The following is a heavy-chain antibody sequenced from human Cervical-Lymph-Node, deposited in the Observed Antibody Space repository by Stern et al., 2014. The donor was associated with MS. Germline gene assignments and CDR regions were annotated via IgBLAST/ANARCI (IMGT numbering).Heavy chain of an antibody. CDR1: GFTVSSNY. Sequence: EVQLVESGGGLIQPGGSLRLSCAASGFTVSSNYMSWVRQAPGKGLEWVSVIYSGGSTYYADSVKGRFTISRDNSKNTLYLQMRAEDTAVYYCALLRYFDWLYWGQGTLVTVSS. D-gene: IGHD3-9*01. J-gene: IGHJ4*02. V-gene: IGHV3-53*01. CDR2: IYSGGST. CDR3: ALLRYFDWLY.